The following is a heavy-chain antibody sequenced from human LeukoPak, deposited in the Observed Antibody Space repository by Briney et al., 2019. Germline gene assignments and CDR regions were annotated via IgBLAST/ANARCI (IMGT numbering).Heavy chain of an antibody. J-gene: IGHJ4*02. CDR3: ARRQKLNNSDGYYFDY. V-gene: IGHV4-39*01. CDR2: IYFSGST. CDR1: GGSISNSHYY. Sequence: PSETLSLTCTVSGGSISNSHYYWAWVRQPPGGGLEWIGSIYFSGSTYYDPSLKSRVIISVDTSKNQFSLKMSSATAADTAVYYCARRQKLNNSDGYYFDYWGQGTLVTVSS. D-gene: IGHD4-23*01.